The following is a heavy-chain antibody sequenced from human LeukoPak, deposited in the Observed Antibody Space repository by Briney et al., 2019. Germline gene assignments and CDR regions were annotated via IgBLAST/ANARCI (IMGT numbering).Heavy chain of an antibody. CDR2: IIPIFGTA. D-gene: IGHD6-13*01. J-gene: IGHJ5*02. Sequence: RASVKVSCKASGYTFTSYYMHWVRQAPGQGLEWMGGIIPIFGTANYAQKFQGRVTITADESTSTAYMELSSLRSEDTAVYYCAREAGGMYNWFDPWGQGTLVTVSS. CDR1: GYTFTSYY. V-gene: IGHV1-69*13. CDR3: AREAGGMYNWFDP.